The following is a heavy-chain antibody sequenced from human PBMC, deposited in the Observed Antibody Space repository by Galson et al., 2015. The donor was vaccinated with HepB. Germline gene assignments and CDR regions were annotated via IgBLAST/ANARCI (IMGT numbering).Heavy chain of an antibody. V-gene: IGHV5-10-1*01. CDR2: IDPSDFYT. CDR3: ARQSKIVVPASDQHGMDV. D-gene: IGHD3-22*01. J-gene: IGHJ6*04. Sequence: QSGAEVKKPGESLRISCTGSGYSFTTYWINWVRQMPGKGLEWMGRIDPSDFYTDYSPSFQGHVSISADKSVNTAFLYWSSLKASDTAIYYCARQSKIVVPASDQHGMDVWGKGTTVTVSS. CDR1: GYSFTTYW.